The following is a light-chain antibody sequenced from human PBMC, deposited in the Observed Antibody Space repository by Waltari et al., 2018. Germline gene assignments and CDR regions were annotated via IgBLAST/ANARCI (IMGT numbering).Light chain of an antibody. Sequence: DIQMPQSPSSLSASVGDKVTITCRASQSIRTWLAWFQLKPGKAPKLLIYKASNLESGVPSRFSGSGSGTEFTLTISSLLPEDFATYYCQQYNSDSHSFGQGTRLEIK. CDR2: KAS. CDR1: QSIRTW. CDR3: QQYNSDSHS. J-gene: IGKJ2*01. V-gene: IGKV1-5*03.